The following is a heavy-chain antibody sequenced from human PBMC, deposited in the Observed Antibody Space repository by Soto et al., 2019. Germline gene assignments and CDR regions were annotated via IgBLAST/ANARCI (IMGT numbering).Heavy chain of an antibody. CDR2: IYYGGSI. CDR1: GGSISSGY. V-gene: IGHV4-59*01. CDR3: ARDYPEGNWFDP. J-gene: IGHJ5*02. Sequence: SETLSLTCSVSGGSISSGYLTWIRQPPGKGLEWIGYIYYGGSINYNPSLKSRVIISVDTAKNQFSLRLSSVSAADTAVYYCARDYPEGNWFDPWGQGTLVTVSS.